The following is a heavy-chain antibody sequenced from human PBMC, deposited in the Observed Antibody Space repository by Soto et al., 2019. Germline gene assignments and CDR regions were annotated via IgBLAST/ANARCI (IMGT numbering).Heavy chain of an antibody. CDR2: FFIGGNT. CDR3: ARIAAAGTNFDY. V-gene: IGHV4-39*07. J-gene: IGHJ4*02. CDR1: GGSMSSSSTYY. D-gene: IGHD6-13*01. Sequence: SETLSLTCTVSGGSMSSSSTYYWGWMRQPPGKGLEWIASFFIGGNTYYNPSVKSRVTISVDTSKNQFSLKLSSVTAADTAVYYCARIAAAGTNFDYWGQGTLVTVSS.